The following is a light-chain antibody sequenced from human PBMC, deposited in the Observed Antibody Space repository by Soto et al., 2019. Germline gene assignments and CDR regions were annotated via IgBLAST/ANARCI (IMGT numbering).Light chain of an antibody. CDR3: QQYVSYSWT. CDR1: QTISTW. Sequence: DIEVPQGPPTLYASVGARVTITCRASQTISTWMAWYPQKPGKAPKLLVYDASTLQSGVASRFSGSGSGTEFTLTITSLQPDDFASYYCQQYVSYSWTFGQGTK. CDR2: DAS. V-gene: IGKV1-5*01. J-gene: IGKJ1*01.